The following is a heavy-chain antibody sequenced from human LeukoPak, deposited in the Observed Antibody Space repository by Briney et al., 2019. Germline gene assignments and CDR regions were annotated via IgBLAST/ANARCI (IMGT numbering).Heavy chain of an antibody. J-gene: IGHJ4*02. CDR3: ARDRYDYVWGSYRYTFDY. Sequence: GGSLRLSCAASGFTFSSYSMNWVRQAPGKGLEWVSYISSSSSTIYYADSVKGRFTISRDNAKNSLYLQMNSLRAEDTAVYYCARDRYDYVWGSYRYTFDYWGQGTLVTVSS. CDR1: GFTFSSYS. CDR2: ISSSSSTI. D-gene: IGHD3-16*02. V-gene: IGHV3-48*01.